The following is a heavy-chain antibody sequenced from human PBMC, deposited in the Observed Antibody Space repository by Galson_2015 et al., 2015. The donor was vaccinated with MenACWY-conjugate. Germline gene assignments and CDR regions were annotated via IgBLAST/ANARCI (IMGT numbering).Heavy chain of an antibody. J-gene: IGHJ5*02. CDR1: GASLSPYY. Sequence: ETLSLTCSVSGASLSPYYWTWIRQIPAKGLEWIGWLHYSGTTKYNPSLQSRVTISVDTSKNQFSLSLNSVTSADTAVYYCARYNWNNWFDPWGQGTLVTVSS. V-gene: IGHV4-59*01. CDR3: ARYNWNNWFDP. D-gene: IGHD1-1*01. CDR2: LHYSGTT.